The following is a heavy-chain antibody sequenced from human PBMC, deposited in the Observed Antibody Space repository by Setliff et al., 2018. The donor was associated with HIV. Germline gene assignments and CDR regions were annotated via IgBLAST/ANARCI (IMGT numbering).Heavy chain of an antibody. J-gene: IGHJ6*02. D-gene: IGHD2-2*01. CDR2: INHGGIT. V-gene: IGHV4-34*01. CDR3: ARGRDCDSSNCLLRYYYNYGLDV. Sequence: SETLSLTCAVYGETFSGYYWSWIRQTPGKGLEWIGEINHGGITNSNPSLKSRVTISVDTSKNLFSLKMSSVTAADTAVYFCARGRDCDSSNCLLRYYYNYGLDVWGQGTTVTVSS. CDR1: GETFSGYY.